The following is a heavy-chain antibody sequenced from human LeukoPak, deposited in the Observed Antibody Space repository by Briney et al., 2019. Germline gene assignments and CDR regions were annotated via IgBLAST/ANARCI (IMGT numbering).Heavy chain of an antibody. CDR1: GFTFSSYG. V-gene: IGHV3-23*01. CDR3: AKDMYYDSSGPVFDY. CDR2: ISWNSGSI. J-gene: IGHJ4*02. Sequence: GGSLRLSCAASGFTFSSYGMSWVRQAPGKGLEWVSGISWNSGSIGYADSVKGRFTISRDTSKNTLYLQMNSPRAEDTAVYYCAKDMYYDSSGPVFDYWGQGTLVTVSS. D-gene: IGHD3-22*01.